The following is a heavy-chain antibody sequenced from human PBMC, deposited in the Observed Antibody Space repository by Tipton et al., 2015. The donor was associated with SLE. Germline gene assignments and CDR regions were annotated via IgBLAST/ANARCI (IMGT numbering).Heavy chain of an antibody. CDR1: GASISSGGYY. CDR3: ASSVVDYSGSGSYYGRWPYYIDY. J-gene: IGHJ4*02. D-gene: IGHD3-10*01. CDR2: IYHTGST. Sequence: TLSLTCSVSGASISSGGYYWDWIRQPPGKGLEWIGSIYHTGSTRYSPSLKSRVTISVDTSKNQFSLTLISVTAADTAVYYCASSVVDYSGSGSYYGRWPYYIDYWGQGALVTVSS. V-gene: IGHV4-39*01.